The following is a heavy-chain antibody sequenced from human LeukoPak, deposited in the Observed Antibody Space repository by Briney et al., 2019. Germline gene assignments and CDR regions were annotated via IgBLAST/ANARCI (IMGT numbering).Heavy chain of an antibody. V-gene: IGHV3-7*01. Sequence: GGSLRLSCAASGFTFSSYWMSWVRQAPGKGLEWVANIKQDGSEKYYVDSVKGRFTISRDNAKNSLYLQMNSLRAEDTAVYYCARAPLGDSGSYYDYWGQGTLVTVSS. CDR2: IKQDGSEK. D-gene: IGHD1-26*01. CDR1: GFTFSSYW. J-gene: IGHJ4*02. CDR3: ARAPLGDSGSYYDY.